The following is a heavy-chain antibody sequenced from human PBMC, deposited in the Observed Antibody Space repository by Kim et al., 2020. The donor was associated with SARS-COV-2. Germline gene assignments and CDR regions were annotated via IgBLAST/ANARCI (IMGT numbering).Heavy chain of an antibody. CDR2: IYYSGST. V-gene: IGHV4-59*01. Sequence: SETLSLTCTVSGGSISSYYWSWIRQPPGKGLEWIGYIYYSGSTNYNPSLKSRVTTSVDTSKNQFSLKLSSVTAADTAVYYCARLSDYGSGSYYIPHFDYWGQGTLVTVSS. CDR1: GGSISSYY. J-gene: IGHJ4*02. D-gene: IGHD3-10*01. CDR3: ARLSDYGSGSYYIPHFDY.